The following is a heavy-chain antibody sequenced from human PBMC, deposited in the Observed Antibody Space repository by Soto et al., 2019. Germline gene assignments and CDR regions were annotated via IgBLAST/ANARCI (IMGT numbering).Heavy chain of an antibody. D-gene: IGHD3-9*01. CDR3: ASSRGYYDILTGYPIAGWFDP. CDR2: FDPEDGET. J-gene: IGHJ5*02. Sequence: ASVKVSCKVSGYTLTELSMHWVRQAPGKGLEWMGGFDPEDGETIYAQKFQGRVTMTEDTSTDTAYMELSSLRSEDTAVYYCASSRGYYDILTGYPIAGWFDPWGQGTLVTVSS. CDR1: GYTLTELS. V-gene: IGHV1-24*01.